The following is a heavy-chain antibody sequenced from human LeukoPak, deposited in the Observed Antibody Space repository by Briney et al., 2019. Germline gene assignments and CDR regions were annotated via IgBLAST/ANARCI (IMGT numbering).Heavy chain of an antibody. Sequence: GASVKVSCKASGYTFTSYGISWVRQAPGQGLEWMGWISAYNGNTNYAQKLQGRVTMTTDTSTSTVYMELRSLRSDDTAVYYCARDQVSYYYDSSGYRNWFDPWGQGTLVTVSS. D-gene: IGHD3-22*01. CDR2: ISAYNGNT. J-gene: IGHJ5*02. CDR3: ARDQVSYYYDSSGYRNWFDP. V-gene: IGHV1-18*01. CDR1: GYTFTSYG.